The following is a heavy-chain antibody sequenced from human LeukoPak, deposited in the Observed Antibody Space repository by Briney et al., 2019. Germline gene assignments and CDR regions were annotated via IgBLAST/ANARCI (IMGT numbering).Heavy chain of an antibody. Sequence: ASVKVSCKASGYTFTSYAMNWVRQAPGQGLEWMGWINTNTGNPTYAQGFTGRFVFSLDTSVSTAYLQISSLKAEDTAVYYCASRYCSGGSCYLNYWGQGTLVTVSS. J-gene: IGHJ4*02. CDR3: ASRYCSGGSCYLNY. D-gene: IGHD2-15*01. CDR1: GYTFTSYA. V-gene: IGHV7-4-1*02. CDR2: INTNTGNP.